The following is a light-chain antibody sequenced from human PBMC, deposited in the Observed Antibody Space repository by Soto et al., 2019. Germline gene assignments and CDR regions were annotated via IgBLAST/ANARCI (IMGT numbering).Light chain of an antibody. CDR1: QSVSSTL. CDR3: QHYGDSSWT. J-gene: IGKJ1*01. V-gene: IGKV3-20*01. CDR2: GVS. Sequence: ELVLTQSPVALSLSSGERATLSCRASQSVSSTLLTWYQQKPGQAPRILIYGVSSRAPGIPDRFSGSGSGTDFTLTISRVEPEDFAVYFCQHYGDSSWTFGQGSRVEIK.